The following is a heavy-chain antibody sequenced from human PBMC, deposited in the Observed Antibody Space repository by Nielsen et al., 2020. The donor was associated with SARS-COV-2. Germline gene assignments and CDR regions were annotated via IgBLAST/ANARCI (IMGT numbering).Heavy chain of an antibody. V-gene: IGHV4-39*07. Sequence: ETLSLTCTVSGGSISSSSYYWGWIRQPPGKGLEWIGSIYYSGSTYYNPSLKSRVTISVDTSKNQFSLKLSSVTAADTAVYHCARGVEMSIAAAGRGVNWFDPWGQGTLVTVSS. CDR3: ARGVEMSIAAAGRGVNWFDP. CDR1: GGSISSSSYY. J-gene: IGHJ5*02. D-gene: IGHD6-13*01. CDR2: IYYSGST.